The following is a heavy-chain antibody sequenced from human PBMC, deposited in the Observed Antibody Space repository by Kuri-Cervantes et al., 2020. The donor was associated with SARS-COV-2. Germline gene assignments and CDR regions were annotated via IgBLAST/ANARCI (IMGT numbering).Heavy chain of an antibody. CDR1: GYTFTSYY. Sequence: ASVKVSCKASGYTFTSYYMHWVRQAPGQGLEWMGIINPSGGSTSYAQKFQGRVTMTTDTSTSTAYMELRSLRSDDTAVYYCARDQEVLRFLDGYYYYGMDVWGQGTTVTVSS. CDR3: ARDQEVLRFLDGYYYYGMDV. D-gene: IGHD3-3*01. CDR2: INPSGGST. V-gene: IGHV1-46*01. J-gene: IGHJ6*02.